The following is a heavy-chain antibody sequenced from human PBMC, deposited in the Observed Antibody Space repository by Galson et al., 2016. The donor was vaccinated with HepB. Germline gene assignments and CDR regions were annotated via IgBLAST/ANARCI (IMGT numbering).Heavy chain of an antibody. Sequence: SVKVSCKASGYTFTNYPIHWVRQAPGQRPEYMSWINPGNSDRYFSKIFQDRFTIATDTSASSVYMELSSLRSEDTAVYYRVRDLTLRDTSESSRDYWGQGTLVTFSS. V-gene: IGHV1-3*01. J-gene: IGHJ4*02. CDR1: GYTFTNYP. CDR2: INPGNSDR. D-gene: IGHD3-10*01. CDR3: VRDLTLRDTSESSRDY.